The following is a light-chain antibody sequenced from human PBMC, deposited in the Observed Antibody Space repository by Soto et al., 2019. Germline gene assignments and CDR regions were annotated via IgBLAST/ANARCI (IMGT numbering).Light chain of an antibody. CDR1: DSNIGANYD. CDR3: QSYDSGLSGHVV. CDR2: GNS. Sequence: QSVLTQPPSVSGAPGQRVTISCTGSDSNIGANYDVHWYQQFPGTAPKLLIYGNSNRPSGVPDRFSGSKSGTSASLDITGLQAEDEADYFCQSYDSGLSGHVVFGGGTKLTVL. J-gene: IGLJ2*01. V-gene: IGLV1-40*01.